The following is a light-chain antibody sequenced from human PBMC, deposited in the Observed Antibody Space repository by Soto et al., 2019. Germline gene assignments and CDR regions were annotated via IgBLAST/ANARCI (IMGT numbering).Light chain of an antibody. J-gene: IGKJ4*01. V-gene: IGKV3-20*01. CDR2: GTS. CDR3: QQYASSPLT. CDR1: QSVSSSY. Sequence: EIVLTQSPGTLSLSPGERATLSCRASQSVSSSYLAWYQQKPGQAPRLLISGTSSRATGIPDRFSGGGSGTDFPLTISRLEPEDFAVYFCQQYASSPLTFGGGTKVEIK.